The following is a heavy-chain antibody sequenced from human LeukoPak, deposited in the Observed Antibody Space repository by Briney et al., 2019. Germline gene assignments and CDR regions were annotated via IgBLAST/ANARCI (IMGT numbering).Heavy chain of an antibody. CDR2: INAGNGST. CDR3: ASNPIVGYYGSPNWFDP. CDR1: GYTFTSYA. J-gene: IGHJ5*02. Sequence: ASVKVSCKASGYTFTSYAMHWVRQAPGQRLEWMGLINAGNGSTKYSQEFQGRVTITMHTSASAAYMAPSRLRSEDMAVYYCASNPIVGYYGSPNWFDPWGQGTLVTVSS. D-gene: IGHD3-10*01. V-gene: IGHV1-3*03.